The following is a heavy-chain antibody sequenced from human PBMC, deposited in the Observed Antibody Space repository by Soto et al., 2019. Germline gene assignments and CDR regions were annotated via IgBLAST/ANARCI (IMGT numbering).Heavy chain of an antibody. CDR1: GGSINYSY. J-gene: IGHJ6*02. CDR2: ISYTGSA. D-gene: IGHD4-17*01. CDR3: SRVNYGDYYYGMDV. V-gene: IGHV4-59*01. Sequence: QVQLQESGPGLVKPSETLSLTCTVSGGSINYSYWTWIRQPPGKGLAWIGYISYTGSANYTASLKSRLTISVDTSKNQLSLKLSSVTAADTALYYCSRVNYGDYYYGMDVWGQGTTVTVSS.